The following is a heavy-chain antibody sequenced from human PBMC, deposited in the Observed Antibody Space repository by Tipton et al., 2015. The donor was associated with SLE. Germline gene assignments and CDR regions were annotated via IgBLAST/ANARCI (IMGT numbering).Heavy chain of an antibody. CDR3: ARDPAHYYDSSGCLDY. Sequence: SLRLSCAASGFTFSSYSMHWVRQAPGKGLEWVAIISYDGSNKYYADSVKGRFTISRDNSKNTLYLQMNSLRAEDTAVYYCARDPAHYYDSSGCLDYWGQGTLVTVSS. CDR2: ISYDGSNK. D-gene: IGHD3-22*01. J-gene: IGHJ4*02. CDR1: GFTFSSYS. V-gene: IGHV3-30-3*01.